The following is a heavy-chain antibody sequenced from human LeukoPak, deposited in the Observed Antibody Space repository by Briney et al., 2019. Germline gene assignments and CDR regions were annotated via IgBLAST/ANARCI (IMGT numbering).Heavy chain of an antibody. V-gene: IGHV1-18*01. Sequence: ASVKVSCKASGYTFTSYGISWVRQAPGQGLEWMGWISAYNGNTNYAQKLQGRVTMTTDTSTSTAYMELRSLRSDDTAVYYCARDNPLWLGELISKQYYYYGMDVWGQGTTVAVSS. CDR2: ISAYNGNT. CDR3: ARDNPLWLGELISKQYYYYGMDV. CDR1: GYTFTSYG. D-gene: IGHD3-10*01. J-gene: IGHJ6*02.